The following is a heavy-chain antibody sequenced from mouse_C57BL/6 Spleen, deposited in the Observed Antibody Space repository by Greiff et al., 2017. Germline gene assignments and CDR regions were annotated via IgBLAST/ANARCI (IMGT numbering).Heavy chain of an antibody. CDR2: INPNYGTT. J-gene: IGHJ2*01. CDR3: ARGARFATVVARDY. D-gene: IGHD1-1*01. Sequence: EVQLQQSGPELVKPGASVKISCKASGYSFTDYNMNWVKQSNGKSLEWIGVINPNYGTTSYNQKFKGKATLTVDKSTSTAYMQLNILTSEDTAVYYCARGARFATVVARDYWGQGTTLTVSS. V-gene: IGHV1-39*01. CDR1: GYSFTDYN.